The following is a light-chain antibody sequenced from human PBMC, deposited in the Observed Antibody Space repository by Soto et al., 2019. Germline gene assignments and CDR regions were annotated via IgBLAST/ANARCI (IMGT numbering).Light chain of an antibody. CDR2: EVT. CDR1: SSDVGYYDY. CDR3: SSYAGSNNFV. Sequence: QSVLTQPPSASGFPGQSVTISCTGTSSDVGYYDYVSWYQQHPGKAPKLVIYEVTKRPSGVPDRVSASKSGNTASLTVSGLRAEDEADYYCSSYAGSNNFVFGSETKVTVL. V-gene: IGLV2-8*01. J-gene: IGLJ1*01.